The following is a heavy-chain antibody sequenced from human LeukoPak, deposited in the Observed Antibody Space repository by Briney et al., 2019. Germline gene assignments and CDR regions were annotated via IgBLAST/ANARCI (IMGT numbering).Heavy chain of an antibody. CDR1: GFTVSNNY. J-gene: IGHJ4*02. CDR3: ATIVPDVVASLTFDY. Sequence: GGSLRLSCAASGFTVSNNYMSWVRQAPGKGLHRVSVIYSDGGTYYADSVRGRFTISRDNSKNTLYLQMNSLRVEDTAVYYCATIVPDVVASLTFDYWGQGTLVTVSS. CDR2: IYSDGGT. V-gene: IGHV3-66*01. D-gene: IGHD2-15*01.